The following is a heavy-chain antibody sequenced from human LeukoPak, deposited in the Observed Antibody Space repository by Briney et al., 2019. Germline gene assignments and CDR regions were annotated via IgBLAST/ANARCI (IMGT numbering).Heavy chain of an antibody. V-gene: IGHV3-23*01. CDR2: ISGTSGGT. Sequence: PGGSLRLSCAASGFTYGSYAMTWVRQAPGKGLEWVSLISGTSGGTYYADSVKGRFTISSDNSKNTLYLQMSSLRAEDTAVYYCARGLEYSSYWYGDYWGQGTLVTVSS. CDR3: ARGLEYSSYWYGDY. J-gene: IGHJ4*02. D-gene: IGHD6-6*01. CDR1: GFTYGSYA.